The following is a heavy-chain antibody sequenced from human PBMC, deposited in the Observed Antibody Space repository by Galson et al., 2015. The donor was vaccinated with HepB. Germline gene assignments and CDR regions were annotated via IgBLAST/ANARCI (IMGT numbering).Heavy chain of an antibody. Sequence: SLRLSCAGSGFTFRSYSMNWVRQGPGKGLEWVSYISSTSSHIYYADSVKGRFTISRDNAKNSVYLHMNSLRAEDTAVYYCVKGVEGYYHNSGSGSNNWGQGTLVPVSS. V-gene: IGHV3-21*01. CDR3: VKGVEGYYHNSGSGSNN. CDR2: ISSTSSHI. D-gene: IGHD3-22*01. CDR1: GFTFRSYS. J-gene: IGHJ4*02.